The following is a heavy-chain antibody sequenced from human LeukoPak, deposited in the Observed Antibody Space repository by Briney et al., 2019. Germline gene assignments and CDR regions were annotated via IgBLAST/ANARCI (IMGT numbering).Heavy chain of an antibody. D-gene: IGHD2-2*01. CDR3: ASSTSLDY. CDR2: IYYTGST. CDR1: GGSISNYY. Sequence: SETLSLTCTVSGGSISNYYWSWIRQSPGKGLQWIGYIYYTGSTIYNPSLKSRVTISVDTSKNQFSLKLASVTAADTAVYYCASSTSLDYWGQGTLVTVSS. J-gene: IGHJ4*02. V-gene: IGHV4-59*01.